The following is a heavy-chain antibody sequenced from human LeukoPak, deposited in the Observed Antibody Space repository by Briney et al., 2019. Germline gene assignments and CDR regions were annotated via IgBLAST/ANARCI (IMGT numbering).Heavy chain of an antibody. CDR1: GFTFSNYA. D-gene: IGHD2-2*01. Sequence: QPGGSLRLSCAASGFTFSNYAMNWVRQAPGKGLEWVSGVSGSGGSTYYADSVKGRFTISRDNSKNTLYLQMDRLRAEDTAVYYCAKDRRYCSSTSCYGDFDYWGQGTLATVSS. J-gene: IGHJ4*02. CDR2: VSGSGGST. CDR3: AKDRRYCSSTSCYGDFDY. V-gene: IGHV3-23*01.